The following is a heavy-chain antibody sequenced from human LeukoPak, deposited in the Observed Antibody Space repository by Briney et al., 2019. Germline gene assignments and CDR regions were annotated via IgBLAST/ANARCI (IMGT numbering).Heavy chain of an antibody. J-gene: IGHJ4*02. CDR3: TTGTWIQLWLADY. CDR2: IKSQTDGGTT. V-gene: IGHV3-15*01. CDR1: GFTFTNAC. D-gene: IGHD5-18*01. Sequence: PGGSLRLSCTGSGFTFTNACTSWVRLAPGKGLEWVGHIKSQTDGGTTDYSAPVKDRFTISRDDSKNTLYLQMNSLKSEDTAVYYCTTGTWIQLWLADYWGQGTLVTVSS.